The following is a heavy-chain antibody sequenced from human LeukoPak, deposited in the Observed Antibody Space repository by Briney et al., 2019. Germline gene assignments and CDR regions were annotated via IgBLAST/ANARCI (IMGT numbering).Heavy chain of an antibody. V-gene: IGHV1-18*01. CDR2: ISAYNGNT. J-gene: IGHJ5*02. D-gene: IGHD4-17*01. CDR1: GYTFTSYG. Sequence: GASVKVSFKASGYTFTSYGISWVRQAPGQGLEWMGWISAYNGNTNYAQKLQSRVTMTTDTSTSTAYMELRSLRSDDTAVYYCASTRPSFTVTSWGWFDPWGQGTLVTVSS. CDR3: ASTRPSFTVTSWGWFDP.